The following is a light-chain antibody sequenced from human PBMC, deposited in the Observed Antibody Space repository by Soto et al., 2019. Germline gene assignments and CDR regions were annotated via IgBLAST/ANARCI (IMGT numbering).Light chain of an antibody. Sequence: DIQMTQSPSTLSASVGDRVTITCRASQSISSWLAWYQQKPGKAPKLLIYKASSLESAVPSRFSGSGSGTDFTLTISSLQPDDFATYCCQQYNSYPYTFGQGTKLEIK. CDR3: QQYNSYPYT. CDR2: KAS. V-gene: IGKV1-5*03. J-gene: IGKJ2*01. CDR1: QSISSW.